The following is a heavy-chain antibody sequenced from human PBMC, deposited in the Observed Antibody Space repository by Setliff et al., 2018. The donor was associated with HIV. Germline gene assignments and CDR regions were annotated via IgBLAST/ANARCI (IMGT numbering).Heavy chain of an antibody. V-gene: IGHV3-48*01. J-gene: IGHJ3*01. CDR2: IYTSSSTI. D-gene: IGHD5-18*01. CDR3: ARREYNYVPRAFDL. Sequence: PGGSLRLSCVGSGFTFSTYSMSWVRQAPGKGLEWIAYIYTSSSTIHYGDSVKGRFTISRDNAKNSVYLQMNSLRAEDTAVYYCARREYNYVPRAFDLWGQGTMVTVSS. CDR1: GFTFSTYS.